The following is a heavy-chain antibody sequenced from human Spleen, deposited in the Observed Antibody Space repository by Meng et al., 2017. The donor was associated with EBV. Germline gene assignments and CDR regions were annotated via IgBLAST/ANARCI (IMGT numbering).Heavy chain of an antibody. CDR2: IGPNINKT. D-gene: IGHD3-10*01. V-gene: IGHV1-18*01. Sequence: QVQLVQSGADLEKPAASLNVSCKASGYTFNAYVLSRLRQAPGQGLEWRGWIGPNINKTKNILTFQGRVTMTSDTSTSPAYMELRSLTSDDTAIYYCARSNYGSGGYRFDYWGQGTLVTVSS. CDR1: GYTFNAYV. CDR3: ARSNYGSGGYRFDY. J-gene: IGHJ4*02.